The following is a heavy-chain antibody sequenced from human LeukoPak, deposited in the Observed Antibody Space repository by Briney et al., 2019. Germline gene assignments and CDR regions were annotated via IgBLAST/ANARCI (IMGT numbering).Heavy chain of an antibody. CDR2: ISYDGSNK. D-gene: IGHD2-2*02. V-gene: IGHV3-30*18. CDR3: AKAYTLTY. Sequence: GRSLRLSCAASGFTFSSYGMHWVRQAPGKGLEWEAFISYDGSNKYYADSVKGRFTISRDNSKNTLYLQMNSLRAEDTAVYYCAKAYTLTYWGQGTLVTVSS. CDR1: GFTFSSYG. J-gene: IGHJ4*02.